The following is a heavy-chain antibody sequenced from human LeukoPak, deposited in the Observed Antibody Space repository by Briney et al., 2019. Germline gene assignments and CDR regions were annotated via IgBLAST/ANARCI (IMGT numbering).Heavy chain of an antibody. J-gene: IGHJ6*02. CDR1: GFTFSSYA. V-gene: IGHV3-23*01. D-gene: IGHD2-2*01. CDR3: AHVPAAIPVHYYYYGMDV. CDR2: ISGSGGST. Sequence: GGSLRLSCAASGFTFSSYAMSWVRQAPGKGLEWVSAISGSGGSTYYADSVKGRFTISRDNSKNTLYLQMNSLRTEDTAVYYYAHVPAAIPVHYYYYGMDVWGQGTTVTVSS.